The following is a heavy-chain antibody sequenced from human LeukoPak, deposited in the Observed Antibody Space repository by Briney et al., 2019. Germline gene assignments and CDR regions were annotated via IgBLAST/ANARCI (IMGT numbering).Heavy chain of an antibody. D-gene: IGHD6-13*01. J-gene: IGHJ5*01. CDR3: ARAYSSSWYWNWFDS. CDR1: GGSFSGYY. V-gene: IGHV4-34*01. CDR2: INHSGST. Sequence: PSETLSLTCAVYGGSFSGYYWSWIRQPPGKGLEWIGEINHSGSTNYNPSLKSRVTVSVDMSKNQFSLKLNSVTAADTALYYCARAYSSSWYWNWFDSWGQGTPVTVSS.